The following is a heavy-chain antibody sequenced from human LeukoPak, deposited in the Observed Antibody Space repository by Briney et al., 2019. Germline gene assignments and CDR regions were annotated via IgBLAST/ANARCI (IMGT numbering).Heavy chain of an antibody. J-gene: IGHJ4*01. V-gene: IGHV5-51*01. D-gene: IGHD3-22*01. Sequence: PGESLKISCKGSGYSFTSYWIGWVRQMPGKGLEWVGNIYPGDYDTRYSPSFRGQVTISADKSISTAYLQRSSLKASDTAMYYCARGNYYDSSGYFDYWGQGTLVTVSS. CDR3: ARGNYYDSSGYFDY. CDR2: IYPGDYDT. CDR1: GYSFTSYW.